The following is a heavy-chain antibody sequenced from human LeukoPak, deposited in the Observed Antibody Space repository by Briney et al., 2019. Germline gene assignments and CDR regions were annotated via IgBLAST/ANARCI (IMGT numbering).Heavy chain of an antibody. CDR3: AKQSSTAYFEY. CDR2: VSGSDGST. Sequence: GGSLRLSCAASGFTFSSYAMSWVRQAPGKGLEWVSAVSGSDGSTYYADSVKGRFTMSRDNSKNMLYLQMNRLRAEDTAVYYCAKQSSTAYFEYWGQGTLVTVSS. CDR1: GFTFSSYA. J-gene: IGHJ4*02. D-gene: IGHD2-21*01. V-gene: IGHV3-23*01.